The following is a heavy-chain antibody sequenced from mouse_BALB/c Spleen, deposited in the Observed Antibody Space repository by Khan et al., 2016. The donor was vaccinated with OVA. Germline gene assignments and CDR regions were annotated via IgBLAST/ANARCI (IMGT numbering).Heavy chain of an antibody. D-gene: IGHD1-1*01. CDR3: ARDTTVESYWYFDV. CDR1: GFSLTSYG. CDR2: IWAGGST. Sequence: QVQLKESGPGLVAPSQSLSITCTVSGFSLTSYGVHWVRQPPGKGLEWLGVIWAGGSTHYNSALLSRLSISKDNSTSQVFLKMNRLQTDDTARYYCARDTTVESYWYFDVWGAGTTVTVSS. V-gene: IGHV2-9*02. J-gene: IGHJ1*01.